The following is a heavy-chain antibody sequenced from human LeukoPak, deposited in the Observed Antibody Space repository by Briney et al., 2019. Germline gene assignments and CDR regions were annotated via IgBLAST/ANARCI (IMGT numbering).Heavy chain of an antibody. CDR2: IYYSGST. CDR3: AREAQYGSHTGAFDI. V-gene: IGHV4-59*01. J-gene: IGHJ3*02. CDR1: GGSISSYY. D-gene: IGHD3-10*01. Sequence: PSETLSLTCTVSGGSISSYYWSWIRQPPGKGLEWIGYIYYSGSTNYNPSLKSRVTISVGTSKNQFSLKLSSVTAADTAVYYCAREAQYGSHTGAFDIWGQGTMVTVSS.